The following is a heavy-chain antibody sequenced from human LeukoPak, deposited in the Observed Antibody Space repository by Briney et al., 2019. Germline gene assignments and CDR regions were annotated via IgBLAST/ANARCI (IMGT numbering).Heavy chain of an antibody. V-gene: IGHV3-30*18. CDR1: GFSVRTTY. D-gene: IGHD2-15*01. CDR3: AKAGYCSGGSCYPAYFDY. J-gene: IGHJ4*02. CDR2: ISYDGSNK. Sequence: PGGSLRLSCAASGFSVRTTYMRGVRQAPGQGLEGVAVISYDGSNKYYADSVKDRFTISRDNSKNTLYLQMNSLRAEDTAVYYCAKAGYCSGGSCYPAYFDYWGQGTLVTVSS.